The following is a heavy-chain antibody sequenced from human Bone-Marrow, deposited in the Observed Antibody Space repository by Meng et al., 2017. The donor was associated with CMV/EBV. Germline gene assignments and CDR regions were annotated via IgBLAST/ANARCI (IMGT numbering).Heavy chain of an antibody. J-gene: IGHJ4*02. CDR3: APEVADTHYFDY. CDR1: GYTLTELS. Sequence: ASVKVSCKVSGYTLTELSMHWVRQAPGKGLEWMGGFDPEDGETIYAQKFQGRVTMTEDTSTDTAYMELSSLRSEDTAVYYCAPEVADTHYFDYWGQGTLVTVSS. D-gene: IGHD3-16*01. V-gene: IGHV1-24*01. CDR2: FDPEDGET.